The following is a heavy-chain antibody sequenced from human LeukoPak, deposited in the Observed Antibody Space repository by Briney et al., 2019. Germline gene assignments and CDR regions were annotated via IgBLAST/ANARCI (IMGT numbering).Heavy chain of an antibody. CDR3: ATEGGSGRYSKFNWFDP. Sequence: ASVKVSCKVSGYTLTELSMHWVRQAPGKGLEWMGGFDPEDGETIYAQKFQGRVTMTEDTSTDTAYMELSSLRSEDTAVYYCATEGGSGRYSKFNWFDPWGQGTLVTVSS. CDR1: GYTLTELS. V-gene: IGHV1-24*01. CDR2: FDPEDGET. J-gene: IGHJ5*02. D-gene: IGHD3-10*01.